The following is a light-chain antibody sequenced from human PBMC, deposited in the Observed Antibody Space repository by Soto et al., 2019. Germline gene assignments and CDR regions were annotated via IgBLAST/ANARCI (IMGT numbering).Light chain of an antibody. V-gene: IGLV1-51*02. CDR3: GTWDNSLSAGV. Sequence: QSVLTQPPSVSAAPGQTVVISCSGSSSNIGSNFVSWYQQVPGTAPKLLIYENNKLPSGIPDRFSASKSGTSATLGITELQTGDEADYYCGTWDNSLSAGVLGGGTKLTVL. CDR1: SSNIGSNF. J-gene: IGLJ2*01. CDR2: ENN.